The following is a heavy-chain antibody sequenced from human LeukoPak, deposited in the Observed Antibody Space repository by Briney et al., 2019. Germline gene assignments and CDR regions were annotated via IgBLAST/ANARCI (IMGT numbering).Heavy chain of an antibody. D-gene: IGHD3-16*01. J-gene: IGHJ3*02. V-gene: IGHV1-2*02. CDR3: ARVIWAVHDAFDI. CDR1: GYTFTGYY. CDR2: INPNSGGT. Sequence: GASVKVSCKASGYTFTGYYTHWVRQAPGQGLEWMGWINPNSGGTNYAQKFQGRVTMTRDTSISTAYMELSRLGSDDTAVYYCARVIWAVHDAFDIWGQGTMVTVSS.